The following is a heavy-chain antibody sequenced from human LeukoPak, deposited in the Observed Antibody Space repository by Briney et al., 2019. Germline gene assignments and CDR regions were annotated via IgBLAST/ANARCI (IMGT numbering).Heavy chain of an antibody. CDR1: GFTFDDYA. V-gene: IGHV3-43D*03. J-gene: IGHJ6*03. Sequence: GGSLRLSCAASGFTFDDYAMHWVRQAPGKGLEWVSLISWDGGSTYYADSVKGRFTISSDNAKNSLYLQMNSLRAEDTAVYYCARDYYYYMDVWGKGTTVTVSS. CDR2: ISWDGGST. CDR3: ARDYYYYMDV.